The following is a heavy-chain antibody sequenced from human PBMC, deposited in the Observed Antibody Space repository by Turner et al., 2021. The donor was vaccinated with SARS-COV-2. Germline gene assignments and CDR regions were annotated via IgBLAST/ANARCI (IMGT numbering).Heavy chain of an antibody. CDR2: MYTSGST. J-gene: IGHJ4*02. CDR1: GDSISGYY. D-gene: IGHD3-9*01. V-gene: IGHV4-4*07. CDR3: ARSGTGRYFDWLLLIDY. Sequence: QVQLQESGPGLVKPSQTLSLTCTVSGDSISGYYWSWIRQPAGKGLEWIGRMYTSGSTNYTPSLKSRVTMSLDSSKNQFYLKLNSVTAADTAMYYCARSGTGRYFDWLLLIDYWGQGTLVTVSS.